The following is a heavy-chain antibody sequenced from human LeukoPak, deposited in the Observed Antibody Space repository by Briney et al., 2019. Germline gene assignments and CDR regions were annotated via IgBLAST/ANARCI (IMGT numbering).Heavy chain of an antibody. CDR1: GGSISSYY. CDR2: IYYSGST. D-gene: IGHD3-10*01. V-gene: IGHV4-59*01. J-gene: IGHJ4*02. Sequence: SETLSLTCTVSGGSISSYYWSWIRQPPGKGLEWIGYIYYSGSTNYNPSLKSRVTISVDTSKNQFSLKLSSVTAADTAVYYCARSRGGQRRYFDYWGQGTLVTVSS. CDR3: ARSRGGQRRYFDY.